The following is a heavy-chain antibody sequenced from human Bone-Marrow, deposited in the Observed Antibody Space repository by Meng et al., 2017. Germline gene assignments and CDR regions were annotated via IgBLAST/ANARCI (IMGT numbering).Heavy chain of an antibody. V-gene: IGHV4-4*02. D-gene: IGHD1-14*01. J-gene: IGHJ4*02. CDR3: ARDPTGGEDHQRV. CDR2: IYHSGIT. Sequence: QVQLQESGPGLVKPSGTLSLTCAVSGGSISSSNWWNWVRQSPGKGLEWIGKIYHSGITIYNPSLKSRVTMSVDNSKNQFSLKLNSMTAADTAVYYCARDPTGGEDHQRVWGQGTLVTVSS. CDR1: GGSISSSNW.